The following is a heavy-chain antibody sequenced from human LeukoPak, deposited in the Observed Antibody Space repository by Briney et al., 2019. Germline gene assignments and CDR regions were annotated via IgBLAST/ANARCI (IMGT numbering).Heavy chain of an antibody. Sequence: PSETLSLTCAVYGGSFSGYYWSWIRQPPTKGLEWIGEINHSGSTNYNPSLKSRVTISVDTSKNQFSLKLSSVTAADTAVYYCARGGVTIFGVVIGWFDPWGQGTLVTVSS. J-gene: IGHJ5*02. CDR1: GGSFSGYY. CDR2: INHSGST. D-gene: IGHD3-3*01. V-gene: IGHV4-34*01. CDR3: ARGGVTIFGVVIGWFDP.